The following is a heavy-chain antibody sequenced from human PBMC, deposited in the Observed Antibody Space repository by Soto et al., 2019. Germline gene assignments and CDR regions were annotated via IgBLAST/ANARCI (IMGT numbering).Heavy chain of an antibody. CDR2: MNPANGNT. D-gene: IGHD6-19*01. CDR3: TREISSGWNY. Sequence: ASVKVSCKASGYIFSSYAIHWVRQAPGQRPEWMGWMNPANGNTIYSRKFQGRVTITRDTSATTAYMELSSLMSEDTAVYYCTREISSGWNYWGQGTLVTVSS. J-gene: IGHJ4*02. V-gene: IGHV1-3*01. CDR1: GYIFSSYA.